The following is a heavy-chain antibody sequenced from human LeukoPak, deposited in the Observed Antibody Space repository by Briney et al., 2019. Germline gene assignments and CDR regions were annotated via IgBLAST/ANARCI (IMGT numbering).Heavy chain of an antibody. Sequence: GASVKVSCKASGGTFSSYAISWVRQAPGQGLEWMGGIIPIFGTANYAQKFQGRVTITADKSTSTAYMELSSLRSEDTAVYYCASAASDYYYMDVWGKGTTVTVSS. D-gene: IGHD6-25*01. J-gene: IGHJ6*03. CDR1: GGTFSSYA. V-gene: IGHV1-69*06. CDR3: ASAASDYYYMDV. CDR2: IIPIFGTA.